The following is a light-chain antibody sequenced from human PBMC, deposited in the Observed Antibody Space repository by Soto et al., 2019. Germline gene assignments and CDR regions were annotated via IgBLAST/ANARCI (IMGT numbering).Light chain of an antibody. CDR3: HRYNNWPLT. Sequence: EVVMTQSPATLSGSPGEGATLSCRASQGIGDTLAWYQHKPGQTPRLLIYDTSTRATGVPARFSGSRPGTEFTITITSLQSEDFAVYYCHRYNNWPLTFGGGTKVESK. CDR1: QGIGDT. CDR2: DTS. V-gene: IGKV3-15*01. J-gene: IGKJ4*01.